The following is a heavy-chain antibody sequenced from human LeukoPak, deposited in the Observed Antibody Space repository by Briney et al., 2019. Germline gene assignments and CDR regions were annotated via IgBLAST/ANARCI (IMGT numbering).Heavy chain of an antibody. CDR3: ATRARYSSGWYVEYFQH. CDR1: GYTFTGYY. J-gene: IGHJ1*01. V-gene: IGHV1-2*02. D-gene: IGHD6-19*01. Sequence: SVKLSCKASGYTFTGYYMHWVRQAPGHRRECRGWINPNSGGTNYAQKFQGRVTMTRDTSISTAYMELSRLRSDDTAVYYCATRARYSSGWYVEYFQHWGQGTLVTVSS. CDR2: INPNSGGT.